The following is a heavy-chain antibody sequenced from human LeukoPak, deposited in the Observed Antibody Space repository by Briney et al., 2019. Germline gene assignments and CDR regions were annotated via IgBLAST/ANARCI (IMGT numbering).Heavy chain of an antibody. D-gene: IGHD2-21*02. Sequence: PSETLSLTCTVSGGSISSSSYYWGWIRQPPGKGLEWIGSIYYSGSTNYNPSLKSRVTISVDTSKNQFSLKLSSVTAAGTAVYYCARLYCGGDCYLDYWGQGTLVTVSS. J-gene: IGHJ4*02. V-gene: IGHV4-39*07. CDR1: GGSISSSSYY. CDR2: IYYSGST. CDR3: ARLYCGGDCYLDY.